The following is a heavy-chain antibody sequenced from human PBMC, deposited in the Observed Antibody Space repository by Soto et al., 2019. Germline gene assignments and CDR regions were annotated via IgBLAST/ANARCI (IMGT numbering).Heavy chain of an antibody. CDR1: GYNFTSNW. CDR2: IFPGDSDT. D-gene: IGHD3-10*01. J-gene: IGHJ6*02. Sequence: GESLKISCKASGYNFTSNWIAWVRQMPGKGLEWMGIIFPGDSDTTYSPSFHGQVTISADKSISTAYLQWSSLKASDTAMYYCVRHESLLLGEVLFDCCGGMTVWGQGTRGTV. V-gene: IGHV5-51*01. CDR3: VRHESLLLGEVLFDCCGGMTV.